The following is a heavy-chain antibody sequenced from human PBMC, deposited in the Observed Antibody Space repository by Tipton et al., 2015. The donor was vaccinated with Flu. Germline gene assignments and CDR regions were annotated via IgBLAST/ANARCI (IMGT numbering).Heavy chain of an antibody. Sequence: VQLVQSGGGLIQPGGSLRLSCGASGFSVRSNHLSWVRQAPGTGLECVSVIYSGGSTYYADTVRGRFTISRDDSRDTVYLQMNSLITEDTAVYFWATGQGGVSVVRGDGAVDYWGQGTLVTVSS. D-gene: IGHD3-10*01. J-gene: IGHJ4*02. CDR1: GFSVRSNH. CDR2: IYSGGST. CDR3: ATGQGGVSVVRGDGAVDY. V-gene: IGHV3-53*01.